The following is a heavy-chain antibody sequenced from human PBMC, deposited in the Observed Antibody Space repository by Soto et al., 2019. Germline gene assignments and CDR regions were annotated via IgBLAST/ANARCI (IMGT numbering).Heavy chain of an antibody. CDR3: ARVAVAGTAAPSYGFDY. CDR2: ISAYKGDT. D-gene: IGHD6-19*01. J-gene: IGHJ4*02. Sequence: QVQLVQSGTEVEKPGASVKVSCKASGYIFTSYGISWVRLVPGQGLEWMGWISAYKGDTKYAQILQGRVTMTTDTSTRPAYMELRSLTSDATAVYYCARVAVAGTAAPSYGFDYWGQGTLVAVSS. V-gene: IGHV1-18*01. CDR1: GYIFTSYG.